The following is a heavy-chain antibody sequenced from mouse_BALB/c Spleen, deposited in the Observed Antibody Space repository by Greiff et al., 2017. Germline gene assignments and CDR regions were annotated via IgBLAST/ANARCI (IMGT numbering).Heavy chain of an antibody. Sequence: LQESGAELVRPGTSVKVSCKASGYAFTNYLIEWVKQRPGQGLEWIGVINPGSGGTNYNEKFKGKATLTADKSSSTAYMQLSSLTSDDSAVYFCARYGYYAMDYWGQGTSVTVSS. V-gene: IGHV1-54*01. CDR3: ARYGYYAMDY. J-gene: IGHJ4*01. D-gene: IGHD1-1*02. CDR1: GYAFTNYL. CDR2: INPGSGGT.